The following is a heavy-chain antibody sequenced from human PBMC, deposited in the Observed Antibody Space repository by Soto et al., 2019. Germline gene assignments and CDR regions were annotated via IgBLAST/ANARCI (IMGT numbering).Heavy chain of an antibody. CDR1: GYTFTDNG. CDR2: VNAYNGDT. V-gene: IGHV1-18*04. Sequence: QVQLVQSGAGVKKSGASVRVSCEASGYTFTDNGITWVRQAPGQGLEWMGWVNAYNGDTNYAQNLQGRVTMTTDTSTSTAYMELRSLRSDDTAVYYCERDRGGIDGYNYFDYCGQGTLVTVSS. J-gene: IGHJ4*02. D-gene: IGHD5-12*01. CDR3: ERDRGGIDGYNYFDY.